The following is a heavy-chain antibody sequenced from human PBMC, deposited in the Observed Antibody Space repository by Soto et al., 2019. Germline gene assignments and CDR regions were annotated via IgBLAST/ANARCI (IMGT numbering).Heavy chain of an antibody. CDR3: ARDHLGYSGYDAAEYFQH. Sequence: SQTLSLTCAISGDSVSSNSAAWNWIRQSPSRGLEWLGRTYYRSKWYNDYAVSVKSRITINPDTSKNQFSLQLNSVTPEDTAVYYCARDHLGYSGYDAAEYFQHWGQGTLVTVSS. D-gene: IGHD5-12*01. CDR2: TYYRSKWYN. V-gene: IGHV6-1*01. CDR1: GDSVSSNSAA. J-gene: IGHJ1*01.